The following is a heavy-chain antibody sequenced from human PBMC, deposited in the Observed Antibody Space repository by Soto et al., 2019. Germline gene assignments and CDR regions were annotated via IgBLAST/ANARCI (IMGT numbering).Heavy chain of an antibody. CDR2: LGPHENGL. V-gene: IGHV3-74*01. J-gene: IGHJ4*02. CDR1: GFTFSGDW. Sequence: EVQLVESGGGLVQPGGSLRLSCTDSGFTFSGDWMRWVRQAPGKGLVWVSRLGPHENGLNYADSVKGRFTISRDNAKNTLYLQMNSLRVEDTAVYFCTRETFGDRDYWGQGTLVTVSS. CDR3: TRETFGDRDY. D-gene: IGHD4-17*01.